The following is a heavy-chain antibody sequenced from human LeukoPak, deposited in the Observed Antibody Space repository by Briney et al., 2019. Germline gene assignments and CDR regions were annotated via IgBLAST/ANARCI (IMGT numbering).Heavy chain of an antibody. D-gene: IGHD2-2*01. J-gene: IGHJ4*02. CDR2: IYYSGST. CDR1: GGSISSYY. Sequence: PSETLSLTCTVSGGSISSYYWSWIRQPPGKGLEWIGYIYYSGSTSYNPSLKSRVTISVDTSKNQFSLKLSSVTAADTAVYYCARDAVYCSSTSCYRSFDYWGQGTLVTVSS. CDR3: ARDAVYCSSTSCYRSFDY. V-gene: IGHV4-59*01.